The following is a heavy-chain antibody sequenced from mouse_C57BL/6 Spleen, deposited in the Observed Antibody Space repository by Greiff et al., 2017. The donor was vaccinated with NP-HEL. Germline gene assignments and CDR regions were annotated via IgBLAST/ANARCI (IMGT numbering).Heavy chain of an antibody. CDR3: ARGYGSRGWFAY. D-gene: IGHD1-1*01. CDR2: INPNNGGT. J-gene: IGHJ3*01. V-gene: IGHV1-22*01. Sequence: EVQLQQSGPELVKPGASVKMSCKASGYTFTDYNMHWVKQSHGKSLEWIGYINPNNGGTSYNQKFKGKATLTVNKSSSTAYMELRSLTSEDSAVYYCARGYGSRGWFAYWGQGTLVTVSA. CDR1: GYTFTDYN.